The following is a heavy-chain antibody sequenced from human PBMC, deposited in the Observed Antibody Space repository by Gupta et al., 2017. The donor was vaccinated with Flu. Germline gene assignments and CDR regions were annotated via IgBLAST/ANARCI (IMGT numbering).Heavy chain of an antibody. CDR1: GGSISSGGYY. V-gene: IGHV4-31*03. D-gene: IGHD6-13*01. Sequence: QVQLQESGPGLVKPSQTLSLTCTVSGGSISSGGYYWSWIRQHPGKGLEWIGYIYYSGSTYYNPSLKSRVTISVDTSKNQFSLKLSSVTAADTAVYYCARVKPRPHIAAAGTAQAEFDYWGQGTLVTVSS. J-gene: IGHJ4*02. CDR3: ARVKPRPHIAAAGTAQAEFDY. CDR2: IYYSGST.